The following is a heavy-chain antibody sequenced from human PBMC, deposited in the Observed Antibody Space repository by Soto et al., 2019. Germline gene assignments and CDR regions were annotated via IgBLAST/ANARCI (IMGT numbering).Heavy chain of an antibody. D-gene: IGHD5-12*01. Sequence: SETLSLTCAVYGGSFSGYYWSWIRQHPGKGLEWIGYIYYSGSTYYNPSLKSRVTISVDTSKNQFSLKLSSVTAADTAVYYCASGGYSGYEETDYWGQGTLVTVSS. CDR2: IYYSGST. CDR1: GGSFSGYY. V-gene: IGHV4-31*11. J-gene: IGHJ4*02. CDR3: ASGGYSGYEETDY.